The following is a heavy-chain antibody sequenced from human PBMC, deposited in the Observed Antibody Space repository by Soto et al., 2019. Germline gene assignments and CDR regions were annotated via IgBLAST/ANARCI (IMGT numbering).Heavy chain of an antibody. CDR2: IYDSGRT. CDR3: ARDDGYTYGYFDY. Sequence: PSETLSLTCTVSGGSVSSYYWSWIRQPPGNGLEWIGYIYDSGRTNYNPSLKSRVTISVDTSKNQFSLKLSSVTAADTAVYYCARDDGYTYGYFDYWGQGTRVTVSS. CDR1: GGSVSSYY. J-gene: IGHJ4*02. V-gene: IGHV4-59*02. D-gene: IGHD5-18*01.